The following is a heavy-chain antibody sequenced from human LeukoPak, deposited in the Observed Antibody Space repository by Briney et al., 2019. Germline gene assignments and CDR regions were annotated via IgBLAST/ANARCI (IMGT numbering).Heavy chain of an antibody. Sequence: GGSLRLSCAASGFTFSSYWMSWVRQAPGKGLEWVANIKQDGSEKYYVDSVKGRFTISRDNAKNSLYLQMNSLRAEDTAVYYCARLKRNGYYDSSGYYYFDYWGQGTLVTVSS. CDR1: GFTFSSYW. CDR2: IKQDGSEK. CDR3: ARLKRNGYYDSSGYYYFDY. D-gene: IGHD3-22*01. V-gene: IGHV3-7*01. J-gene: IGHJ4*02.